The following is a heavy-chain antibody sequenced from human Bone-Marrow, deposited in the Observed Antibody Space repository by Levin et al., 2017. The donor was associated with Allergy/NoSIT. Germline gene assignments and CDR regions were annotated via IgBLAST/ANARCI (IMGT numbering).Heavy chain of an antibody. Sequence: SVKVSCKAYGGTFSGYAVSWVRQAPGQGLEWMGGIIPNVGRANYAQKFQGRLTITADESKSTAYMELSSLRSEDTAVYYCATTYYFDSSANYQAYYFDDWGQGTLVTVSS. CDR2: IIPNVGRA. V-gene: IGHV1-69*13. CDR1: GGTFSGYA. D-gene: IGHD3-22*01. J-gene: IGHJ4*02. CDR3: ATTYYFDSSANYQAYYFDD.